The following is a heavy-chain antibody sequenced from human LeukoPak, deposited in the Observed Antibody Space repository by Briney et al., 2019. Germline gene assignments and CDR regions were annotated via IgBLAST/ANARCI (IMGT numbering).Heavy chain of an antibody. Sequence: SETLSLTCTVSGGSISSSSYYWGWIRQPPGKGLEWIGSIYYSGSTYYNPSLKSRVTISVDTSKNQFSLKLSSVTAADTAVYYCARGVSSGWLLNVDSWGQGTLVTVSS. V-gene: IGHV4-39*07. CDR3: ARGVSSGWLLNVDS. CDR1: GGSISSSSYY. CDR2: IYYSGST. J-gene: IGHJ4*02. D-gene: IGHD6-19*01.